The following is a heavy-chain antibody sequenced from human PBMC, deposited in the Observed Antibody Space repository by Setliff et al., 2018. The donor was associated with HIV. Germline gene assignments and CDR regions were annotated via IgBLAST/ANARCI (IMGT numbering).Heavy chain of an antibody. D-gene: IGHD1-7*01. CDR1: GGSFSGYY. Sequence: SETLSLTCAVYGGSFSGYYWSCIRQPPGKGLEWIGEIDHSGNTNYNPSLKSRVTISVDTSKNHFSLKLRSVTAADTAVYYCARDRYTWNYGKNYMDVWGKGTTVTVSS. V-gene: IGHV4-34*01. CDR2: IDHSGNT. J-gene: IGHJ6*03. CDR3: ARDRYTWNYGKNYMDV.